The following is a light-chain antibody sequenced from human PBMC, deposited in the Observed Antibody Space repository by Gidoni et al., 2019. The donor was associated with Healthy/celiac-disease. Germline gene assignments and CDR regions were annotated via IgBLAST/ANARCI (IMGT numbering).Light chain of an antibody. CDR1: SSNIGSNY. J-gene: IGLJ1*01. CDR2: RNN. Sequence: QSVLTQPPSASGTPGQRVTISCSGRSSNIGSNYVYWYQQLTGPAPKLPIYRNNQRPSGVPDRFSGSKSGTSASLAISGLRSEDEADYYCAAWDDSLSGYVFGTGTKVTVL. V-gene: IGLV1-47*01. CDR3: AAWDDSLSGYV.